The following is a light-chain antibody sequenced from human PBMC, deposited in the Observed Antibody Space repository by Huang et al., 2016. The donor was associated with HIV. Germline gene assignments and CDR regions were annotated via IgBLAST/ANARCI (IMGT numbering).Light chain of an antibody. Sequence: DIVVTQSPDSLAVSLGARATINCKSSQTFLYNSKSDSFRAWYQQRPGQSPKLLIHGASARQSGVPERFSGSVSETNFTLTINGLQPEDVAIYFCQQYSTIPTFGGGTKVDI. CDR2: GAS. CDR1: QTFLYNSKSDSF. J-gene: IGKJ4*01. V-gene: IGKV4-1*01. CDR3: QQYSTIPT.